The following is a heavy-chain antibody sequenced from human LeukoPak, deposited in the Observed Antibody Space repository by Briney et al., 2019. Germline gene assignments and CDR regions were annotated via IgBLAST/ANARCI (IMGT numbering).Heavy chain of an antibody. J-gene: IGHJ4*02. CDR1: GFTFTSYG. D-gene: IGHD3-3*01. CDR3: AKEMQSTIFGVVIIMGFDY. Sequence: PGGSLRLSCAASGFTFTSYGMHWVRQAPGKGLEWVAVIWYGGSNKYYADSVKGRFTISRDNSKNTLYLQMNSLRAEDTAVYYYAKEMQSTIFGVVIIMGFDYWGQGTLVTVSS. V-gene: IGHV3-33*06. CDR2: IWYGGSNK.